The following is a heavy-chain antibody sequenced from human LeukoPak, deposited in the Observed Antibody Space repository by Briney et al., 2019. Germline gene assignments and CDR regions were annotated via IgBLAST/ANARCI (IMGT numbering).Heavy chain of an antibody. J-gene: IGHJ4*02. CDR3: AILRGYTYGYLNY. D-gene: IGHD5-18*01. Sequence: ASVKVSCKASGYIFTDYYMHWVRQAPGQGLEWMGWINPNSGGTNYAQKFQGRVTMTRDTSISTAYMELSRLRSDDTAVYYCAILRGYTYGYLNYWGQGTLVTVSS. CDR2: INPNSGGT. CDR1: GYIFTDYY. V-gene: IGHV1-2*02.